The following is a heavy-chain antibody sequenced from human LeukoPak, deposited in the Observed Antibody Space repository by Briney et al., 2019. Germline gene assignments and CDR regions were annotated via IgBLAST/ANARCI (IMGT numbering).Heavy chain of an antibody. D-gene: IGHD3-16*01. V-gene: IGHV3-66*01. CDR2: IYSGGST. CDR3: AREKDNWGIDAFDS. CDR1: GFTVSSNY. Sequence: GGSLRLSCAASGFTVSSNYMSWVRQAPGKGLEWVSVIYSGGSTYYADSVKGRFTISRDNSKNTLYLQMNGLRAEDTAVYYCAREKDNWGIDAFDSWGQGTMVTVSS. J-gene: IGHJ3*01.